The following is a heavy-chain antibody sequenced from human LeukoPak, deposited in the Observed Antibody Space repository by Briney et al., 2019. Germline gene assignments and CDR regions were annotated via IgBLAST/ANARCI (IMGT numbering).Heavy chain of an antibody. CDR2: ISAYNGNT. CDR1: GYTFTSYG. CDR3: ARDAPIEYSSSSADY. Sequence: ALVKVSCKASGYTFTSYGISWVRQAPGQGLEWMGWISAYNGNTNYAQKLQGRVTMTTDTSTSTAYMELRSLRSDDTAVYYCARDAPIEYSSSSADYWGQGTLVTVSS. D-gene: IGHD6-6*01. V-gene: IGHV1-18*01. J-gene: IGHJ4*02.